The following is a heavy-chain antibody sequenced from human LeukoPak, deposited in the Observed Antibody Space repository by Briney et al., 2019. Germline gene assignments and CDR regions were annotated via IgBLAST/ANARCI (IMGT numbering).Heavy chain of an antibody. CDR3: ARPSPPSSSWYAFDI. CDR2: IYTTGIT. Sequence: SETLSLTCTVSGGSMRSHYWTWIRQPAGKALEWIGRIYTTGITNYNPSLESRVTMSVDPSKNQFSLKLSSVTAADTAVYYCARPSPPSSSWYAFDIWGQGTMVTVSS. CDR1: GGSMRSHY. J-gene: IGHJ3*02. V-gene: IGHV4-4*07. D-gene: IGHD6-13*01.